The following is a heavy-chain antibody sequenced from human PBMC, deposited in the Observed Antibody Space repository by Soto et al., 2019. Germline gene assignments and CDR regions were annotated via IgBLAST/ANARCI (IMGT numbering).Heavy chain of an antibody. J-gene: IGHJ5*02. CDR2: IIPIFGTA. CDR3: ARASYYDSSGYYYAHNWFDP. V-gene: IGHV1-69*12. CDR1: GGTFSSYA. D-gene: IGHD3-22*01. Sequence: QVQLVQSGAEVKKPGSSVKVSCKASGGTFSSYAISWVRQAPGQGLEWMGGIIPIFGTANYAQKFQGRVTITANESTSTAYMELSSLRSEDTAVDYCARASYYDSSGYYYAHNWFDPWGQGTLVTVSS.